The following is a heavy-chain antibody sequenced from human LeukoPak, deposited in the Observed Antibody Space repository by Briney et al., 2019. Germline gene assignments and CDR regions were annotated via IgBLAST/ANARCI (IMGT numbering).Heavy chain of an antibody. CDR3: SRHVVTLVRGVNNRKEDWFDP. CDR1: GYSFNTYY. Sequence: ASVKVFCKASGYSFNTYYMNWVRQAPGQGLEWLGWINTDSGGTNYAQKFLGRVTMTRDKANSTAYLELSGLRSDDTAVYYCSRHVVTLVRGVNNRKEDWFDPWGQGTLVSVSS. D-gene: IGHD3-10*01. V-gene: IGHV1-2*02. J-gene: IGHJ5*02. CDR2: INTDSGGT.